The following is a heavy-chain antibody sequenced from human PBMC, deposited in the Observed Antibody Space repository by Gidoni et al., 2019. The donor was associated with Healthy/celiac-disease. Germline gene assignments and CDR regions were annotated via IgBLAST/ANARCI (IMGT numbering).Heavy chain of an antibody. CDR1: GGSFSGYY. Sequence: QVQLQQWGAGLLKPSETLSLTCDVYGGSFSGYYWTWIRQPPGKGLEWIGEISHSGSTNSNPSLKSRVTISVDTSKNQFSLRLTSVTAADTAIYYCARGPPFHYDTSGLFNDVWGQGTMVTVSS. CDR3: ARGPPFHYDTSGLFNDV. V-gene: IGHV4-34*01. CDR2: ISHSGST. D-gene: IGHD3-22*01. J-gene: IGHJ3*01.